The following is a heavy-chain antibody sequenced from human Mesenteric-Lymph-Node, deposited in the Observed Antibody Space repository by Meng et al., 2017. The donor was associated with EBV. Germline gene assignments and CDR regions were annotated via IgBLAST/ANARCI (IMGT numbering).Heavy chain of an antibody. CDR3: ARDISGYYHLQG. J-gene: IGHJ4*02. V-gene: IGHV1-2*06. Sequence: QVQVVQSGAEVTKPGASVKVSCKGSGYTFSDYYIHWVRQAPGQGLEWMGRIYPKSGINHNALKFQGRITMTRDTSISTAYMELSGLRSDDTAVYFCARDISGYYHLQGWGQGTLVTVSS. CDR2: IYPKSGIN. D-gene: IGHD3-3*01. CDR1: GYTFSDYY.